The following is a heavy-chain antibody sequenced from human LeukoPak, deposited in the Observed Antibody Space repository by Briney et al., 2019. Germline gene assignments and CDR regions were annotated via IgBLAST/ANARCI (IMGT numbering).Heavy chain of an antibody. Sequence: GGSLRLSCAASGFTVSNNYMTWVRQAPGKGLEWVSLIYSGGSTYYADSVKGRFTISRDNSKNTVYLQMNSLRAEDTAVYYCAKIVRVWGSYPFDYWGQGTLVTVSS. CDR1: GFTVSNNY. J-gene: IGHJ4*02. D-gene: IGHD3-16*02. CDR3: AKIVRVWGSYPFDY. CDR2: IYSGGST. V-gene: IGHV3-66*01.